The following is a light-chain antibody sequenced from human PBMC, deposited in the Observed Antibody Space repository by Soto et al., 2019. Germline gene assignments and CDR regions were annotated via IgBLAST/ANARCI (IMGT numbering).Light chain of an antibody. CDR2: DAS. V-gene: IGKV1-33*01. CDR1: RTIDNY. CDR3: QQYDNLPLI. Sequence: DIQMTQSPSSLSASLGDRFTITCRASRTIDNYLNWYQQKPGRAPKLLXYDASSLETGVPSRFSGSGSGTDFTLTISSLQPEDFETYYCQQYDNLPLIFGQGTRLEIK. J-gene: IGKJ5*01.